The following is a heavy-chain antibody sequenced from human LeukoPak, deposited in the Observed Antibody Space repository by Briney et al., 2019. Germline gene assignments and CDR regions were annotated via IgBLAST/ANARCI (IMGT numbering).Heavy chain of an antibody. Sequence: GGSLRLSCAASGFTSSTAGISWVRQAPGKGLEWVGRIKSKTDGGTTDYAAPVKGRFTISRDDSKNTLYLQMNSLKTEDTAEYYGASVLCFDPWGQGTLVTVSS. CDR3: ASVLCFDP. V-gene: IGHV3-15*01. J-gene: IGHJ5*02. CDR2: IKSKTDGGTT. CDR1: GFTSSTAG.